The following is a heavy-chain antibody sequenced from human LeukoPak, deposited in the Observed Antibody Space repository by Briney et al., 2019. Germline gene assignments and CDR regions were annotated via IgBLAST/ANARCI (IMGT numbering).Heavy chain of an antibody. CDR2: ISGSGGST. CDR3: AKSYDYVPNWFDP. Sequence: GGSLRLSCAASGFTFSSYAMAWVRQAPGKGLEWVSTISGSGGSTYYADSVKGRFTISRDNSKNTLYLQMNSLRAEDTAVYYCAKSYDYVPNWFDPWGQGTLVTVSS. J-gene: IGHJ5*02. D-gene: IGHD5-12*01. V-gene: IGHV3-23*01. CDR1: GFTFSSYA.